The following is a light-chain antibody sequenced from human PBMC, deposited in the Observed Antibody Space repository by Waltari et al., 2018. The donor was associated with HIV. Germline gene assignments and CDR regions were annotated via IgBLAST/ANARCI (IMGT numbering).Light chain of an antibody. J-gene: IGLJ2*01. CDR3: SSYTITTAIV. Sequence: QSALTQPASVSGSPGQSITISCTGTNSDVGAYNYVSWYQQHPGKAPKLLIYEVTNRPPGISNRFSGSKSGNTASRTISGLQPEDEADYYCSSYTITTAIVFGGGTKLTVL. CDR2: EVT. CDR1: NSDVGAYNY. V-gene: IGLV2-14*01.